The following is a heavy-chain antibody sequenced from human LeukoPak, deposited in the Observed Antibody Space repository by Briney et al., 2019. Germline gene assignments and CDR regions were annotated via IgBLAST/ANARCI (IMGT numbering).Heavy chain of an antibody. V-gene: IGHV1-3*01. CDR2: INAGNGNT. D-gene: IGHD3-16*01. CDR3: ARGLIYTAKGAFDI. Sequence: ASVKVSCKASGYTFTSYAMHWVRQAPGQRLEWMGWINAGNGNTKYSQKFQGRVTLTRNTSISTAYMELSSLRSEDTAVYYCARGLIYTAKGAFDIWGQGTMVTVSS. J-gene: IGHJ3*02. CDR1: GYTFTSYA.